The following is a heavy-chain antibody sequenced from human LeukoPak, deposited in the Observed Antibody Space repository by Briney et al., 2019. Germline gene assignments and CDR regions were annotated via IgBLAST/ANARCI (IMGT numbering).Heavy chain of an antibody. D-gene: IGHD3-10*01. Sequence: GGSLRLSCAASGFIVSNNYMTWVRQAPGEGLEWVSTIIIGGSSTYYADSVKGRFTISRDDSKNTLYLQMNSLRADDTAVYFCVKEGPGGYWGQGTLVTVSS. CDR3: VKEGPGGY. CDR2: IIIGGSST. V-gene: IGHV3-23*01. CDR1: GFIVSNNY. J-gene: IGHJ4*02.